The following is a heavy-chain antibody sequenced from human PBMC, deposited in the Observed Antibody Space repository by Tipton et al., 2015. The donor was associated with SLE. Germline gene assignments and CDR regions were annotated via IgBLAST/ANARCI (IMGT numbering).Heavy chain of an antibody. CDR3: ARDPAVAGDAFDI. D-gene: IGHD6-19*01. V-gene: IGHV3-9*01. J-gene: IGHJ3*02. CDR2: ISWNSGSI. CDR1: GFTFDDYA. Sequence: SLRLSCAASGFTFDDYAMHWVRQAPGKGLEWVLGISWNSGSIGYADSVKGRFTISRDNSKNTLYLQMNSPRAEDTAVYYCARDPAVAGDAFDIWGQGTMVTVSS.